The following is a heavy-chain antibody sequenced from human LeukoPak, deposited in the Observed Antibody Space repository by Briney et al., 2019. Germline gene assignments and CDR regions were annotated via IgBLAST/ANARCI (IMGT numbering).Heavy chain of an antibody. D-gene: IGHD4-17*01. CDR2: INHSGST. CDR1: GGSLSSGDFS. V-gene: IGHV4-30-2*01. CDR3: ARVRRDYSYLYYGMDV. Sequence: SEALSLTCVVSGGSLSSGDFSWSWIRQPPGKGLEWLANINHSGSTYYNPSLTGRGTISIDRSRNQFSLKLRSVTAADTAVYYCARVRRDYSYLYYGMDVWGQGTTVTVSS. J-gene: IGHJ6*02.